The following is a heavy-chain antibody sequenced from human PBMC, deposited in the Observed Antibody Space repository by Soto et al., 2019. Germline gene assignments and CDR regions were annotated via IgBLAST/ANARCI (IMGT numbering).Heavy chain of an antibody. CDR2: IYYSGST. J-gene: IGHJ4*02. V-gene: IGHV4-39*01. CDR1: GGSISSSSYY. CDR3: ARRERGYSYGAFDY. Sequence: SETLSVTCTVSGGSISSSSYYWGWISQPPGKGLEWIGSIYYSGSTYYNPSLKSRVTISVDTSKNQFSLKLSSVTAADTAVYYCARRERGYSYGAFDYWGQGTLVTVSS. D-gene: IGHD5-18*01.